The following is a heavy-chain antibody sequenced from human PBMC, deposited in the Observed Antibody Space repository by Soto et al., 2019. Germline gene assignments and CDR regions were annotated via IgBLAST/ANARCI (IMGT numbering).Heavy chain of an antibody. CDR2: IKGDGSIT. J-gene: IGHJ4*02. D-gene: IGHD3-10*01. Sequence: EVQLVESGGGLGQSGGSLRLSCTASGISFSTYWMHWVRQAPGKGLVWISRIKGDGSITNYADSVRGRFTISRDNAKNILYLQVNSLSDEDTAVYYCAGGGHAGAGIYYLGDWGQGTLVTVSS. V-gene: IGHV3-74*01. CDR3: AGGGHAGAGIYYLGD. CDR1: GISFSTYW.